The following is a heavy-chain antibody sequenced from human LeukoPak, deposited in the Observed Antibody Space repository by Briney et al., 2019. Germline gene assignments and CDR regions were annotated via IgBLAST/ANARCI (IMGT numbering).Heavy chain of an antibody. V-gene: IGHV3-74*01. J-gene: IGHJ3*02. CDR1: GFTFSSYW. CDR2: INSDGSST. Sequence: SGGSLRLSCAASGFTFSSYWMHWVRQAPGKGLVWVSRINSDGSSTSYADSVKGRFTISRDNAKNTLYLQMNSLRAEDTAVYYCARGDRGIAAGITIWGQGTMVTVSS. CDR3: ARGDRGIAAGITI. D-gene: IGHD6-13*01.